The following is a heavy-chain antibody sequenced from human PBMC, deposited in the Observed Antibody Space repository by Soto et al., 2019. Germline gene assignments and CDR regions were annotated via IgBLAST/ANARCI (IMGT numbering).Heavy chain of an antibody. J-gene: IGHJ4*02. CDR3: ARVAGDYDHVWGSYRTYYFDY. CDR2: INHSGST. V-gene: IGHV4-34*01. Sequence: KSSETLSLTCAVYGGSCSGYYWSWIRQPPGKGLEWIGEINHSGSTNYNPSLKSRVTISVDTSKNQFSLKLSSVTAADTAVYYCARVAGDYDHVWGSYRTYYFDYWGQGTLVTVSS. D-gene: IGHD3-16*02. CDR1: GGSCSGYY.